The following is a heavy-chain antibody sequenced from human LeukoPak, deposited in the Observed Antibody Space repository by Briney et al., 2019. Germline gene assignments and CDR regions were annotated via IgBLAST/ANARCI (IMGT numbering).Heavy chain of an antibody. D-gene: IGHD6-25*01. CDR2: ITGSSSYI. CDR3: ESGFSSAPYCDY. CDR1: GYTFSTYY. V-gene: IGHV3-21*01. J-gene: IGHJ4*02. Sequence: PGGSLRLSCAASGYTFSTYYMNWLRQATEKGLELVSIITGSSSYIYYTDAVKGLFTICRDNAKNSLFLQMNSLRDEDTAVYYCESGFSSAPYCDYWGQGTLVTVSS.